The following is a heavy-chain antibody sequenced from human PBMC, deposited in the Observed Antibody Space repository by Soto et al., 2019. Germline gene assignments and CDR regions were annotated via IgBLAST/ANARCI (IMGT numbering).Heavy chain of an antibody. CDR1: GGSVNGHY. D-gene: IGHD3-3*01. CDR2: INHTGGT. CDR3: ATRITVFGLLIPPFDP. V-gene: IGHV4-34*01. Sequence: LSLTCAVYGGSVNGHYWNWIRQPPGKGLEWIGEINHTGGTHYNPSLKSRVTISVDTSKNQFSLRLSSVTAADTAIYYCATRITVFGLLIPPFDPWGQGTQVTVSS. J-gene: IGHJ5*02.